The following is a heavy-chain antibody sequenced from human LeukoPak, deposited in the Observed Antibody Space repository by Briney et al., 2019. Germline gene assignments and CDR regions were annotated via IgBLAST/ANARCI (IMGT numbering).Heavy chain of an antibody. Sequence: PGGSRRLSCAASGFTFSSYSMNWVRQAPGKGLEWVSSISSSSSYIYYADSVKGRFTISRDNAKNSLYLQMNSLRAEDTAVYYCARDVFFKSSPDYWGQGTLVTVSS. D-gene: IGHD6-6*01. J-gene: IGHJ4*02. V-gene: IGHV3-21*01. CDR3: ARDVFFKSSPDY. CDR1: GFTFSSYS. CDR2: ISSSSSYI.